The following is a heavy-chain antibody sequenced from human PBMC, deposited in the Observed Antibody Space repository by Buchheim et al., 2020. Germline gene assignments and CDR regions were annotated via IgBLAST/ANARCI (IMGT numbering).Heavy chain of an antibody. CDR2: INHSGST. Sequence: QVQLQQWGAGLLKPSETLSLTCAVYGGSFNGYYWSWIRQPPGKGLEWIGEINHSGSTNYNPSLKSRVTISVDTSKNQFSLKLSSVTAADTAVYYCASMYYDFWSGWGFDPWGQGTL. CDR1: GGSFNGYY. J-gene: IGHJ5*02. V-gene: IGHV4-34*01. D-gene: IGHD3-3*01. CDR3: ASMYYDFWSGWGFDP.